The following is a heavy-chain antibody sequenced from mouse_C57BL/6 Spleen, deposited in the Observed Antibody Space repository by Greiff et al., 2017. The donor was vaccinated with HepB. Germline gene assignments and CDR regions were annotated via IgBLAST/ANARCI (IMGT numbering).Heavy chain of an antibody. J-gene: IGHJ3*01. CDR2: ISDGGSYT. V-gene: IGHV5-4*01. D-gene: IGHD2-5*01. Sequence: EVQVVESGGGLVKPGGSLKLSCAASGFTFSSYAMSWVRQTPEKRLEWVATISDGGSYTYYPDNVKGRFTISRDNAKNNLYLQMSHLKSEDTAMYYCARDQAYYSNPYFAWFAYWGQGTLVTVSA. CDR3: ARDQAYYSNPYFAWFAY. CDR1: GFTFSSYA.